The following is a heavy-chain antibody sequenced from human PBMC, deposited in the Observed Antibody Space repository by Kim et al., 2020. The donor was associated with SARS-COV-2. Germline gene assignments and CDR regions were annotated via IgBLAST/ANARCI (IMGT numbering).Heavy chain of an antibody. CDR1: GYTFTGIF. V-gene: IGHV1-2*02. CDR2: INPKNGDT. D-gene: IGHD6-19*01. Sequence: ASVKVSCKASGYTFTGIFIHWLRQAPGQRPEWMGWINPKNGDTNYPQRFQGRVTMTRDTSFNTVSLDLRSLRSDDTGVYYCARGPISGAFDHWGPGTLVT. CDR3: ARGPISGAFDH. J-gene: IGHJ4*02.